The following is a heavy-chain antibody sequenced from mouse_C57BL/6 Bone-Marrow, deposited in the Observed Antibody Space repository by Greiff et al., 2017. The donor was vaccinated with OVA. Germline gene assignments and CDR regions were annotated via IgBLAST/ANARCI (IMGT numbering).Heavy chain of an antibody. CDR2: INPSSGYT. D-gene: IGHD1-1*02. J-gene: IGHJ2*01. Sequence: QVQLQQSGAELARPGASVKMSCKASGYTFTSYTMHWVKQRPGQGLEWIGYINPSSGYTKYNQKFKDKATLTADKSSSTAYMQLSSLTSEDSAVYYCARNTMVVYFDYWGQGTTLTVSS. CDR1: GYTFTSYT. CDR3: ARNTMVVYFDY. V-gene: IGHV1-4*01.